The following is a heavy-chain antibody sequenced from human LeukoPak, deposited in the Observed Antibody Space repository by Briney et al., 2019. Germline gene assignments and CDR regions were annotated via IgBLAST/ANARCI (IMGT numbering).Heavy chain of an antibody. D-gene: IGHD3-10*01. CDR1: GGSFSGYY. Sequence: SETLSLTCAVYGGSFSGYYWSWIRQPPGKGLEWIGEINHSGSTNYNPSLKSRVTISVDTSKNQFSLKLSSVTAADTAVYYCARSERSYYGSGSYNYWGQGTLVTVSS. CDR2: INHSGST. CDR3: ARSERSYYGSGSYNY. J-gene: IGHJ4*02. V-gene: IGHV4-34*01.